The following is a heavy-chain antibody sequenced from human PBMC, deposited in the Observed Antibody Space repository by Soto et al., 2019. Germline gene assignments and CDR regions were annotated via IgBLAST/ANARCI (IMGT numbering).Heavy chain of an antibody. CDR1: GGTFSSYA. J-gene: IGHJ5*02. Sequence: QVQLVQSGAEVKKPGSSVKVSCKASGGTFSSYAISWVRQAPGQGLEWMGGIIPIFVTANYAQKFQGRVTINADKPMSTADMELSSLRSEDTAVYYGARGASRVPAAITNWFDPWGQGTLVTVSS. V-gene: IGHV1-69*06. CDR2: IIPIFVTA. D-gene: IGHD2-2*02. CDR3: ARGASRVPAAITNWFDP.